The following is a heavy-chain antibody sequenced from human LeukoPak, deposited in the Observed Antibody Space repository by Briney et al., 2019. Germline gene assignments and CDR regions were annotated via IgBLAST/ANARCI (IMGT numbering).Heavy chain of an antibody. CDR1: GGSISSGDYY. CDR3: ARELTYADY. V-gene: IGHV4-30-4*01. CDR2: IYYSGST. Sequence: SETLSLTCTLSGGSISSGDYYWGWIRQPPGKGLEWIGYIYYSGSTYYNPSLKSRVTMSVDTSKNQFSLKLSSVTAADTAVYYCARELTYADYWGQGTLVTVSS. D-gene: IGHD4/OR15-4a*01. J-gene: IGHJ4*02.